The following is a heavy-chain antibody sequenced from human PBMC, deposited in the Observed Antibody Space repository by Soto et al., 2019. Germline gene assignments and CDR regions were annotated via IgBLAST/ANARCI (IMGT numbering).Heavy chain of an antibody. CDR1: GYTFTSYG. J-gene: IGHJ4*02. Sequence: ASVKVSCKASGYTFTSYGISWVRQAPGQGLEWMGWISAYNGNTNYAQKLQGRVTMTTDTSTSTAYMELRSLRSDDTAVYYCARGICSGGSCHPRGGDYFDYWGQGTLVTVSS. CDR2: ISAYNGNT. V-gene: IGHV1-18*04. D-gene: IGHD2-15*01. CDR3: ARGICSGGSCHPRGGDYFDY.